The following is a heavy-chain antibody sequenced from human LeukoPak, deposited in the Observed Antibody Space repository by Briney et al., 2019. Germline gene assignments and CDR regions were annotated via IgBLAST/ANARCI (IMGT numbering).Heavy chain of an antibody. V-gene: IGHV3-30-3*01. J-gene: IGHJ4*02. Sequence: GGSLRLSCAASGFTFSCYAMHWVRQAPGKGLEWVAVISYDGSNKYYADSVKGRFTISRDNSKNTLYLQMNSLRAEDTAVYYCARGEMATILDYWGQGILVTVSS. CDR2: ISYDGSNK. CDR1: GFTFSCYA. D-gene: IGHD5-24*01. CDR3: ARGEMATILDY.